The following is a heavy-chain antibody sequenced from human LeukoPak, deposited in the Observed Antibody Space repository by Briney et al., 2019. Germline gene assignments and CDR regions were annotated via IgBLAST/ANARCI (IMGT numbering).Heavy chain of an antibody. CDR2: ISYDGSDK. CDR1: GFTFSTYG. V-gene: IGHV3-30*18. D-gene: IGHD6-13*01. Sequence: GRSLRLSCEASGFTFSTYGMHWVRQAPGKGLEWLALISYDGSDKNYADSVKGRFTISRDNSKSTLYLQMDSLRGDDAAVYYCAKAVGSISWSFDHWGQGTLVTVSS. CDR3: AKAVGSISWSFDH. J-gene: IGHJ4*02.